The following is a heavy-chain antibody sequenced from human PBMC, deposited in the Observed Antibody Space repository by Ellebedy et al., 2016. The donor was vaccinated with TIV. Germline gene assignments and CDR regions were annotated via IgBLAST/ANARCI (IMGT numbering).Heavy chain of an antibody. Sequence: IFSNYGMHWVRQPPGKGLEWIGSLSYSWRTYCNPSLKSRVTVSVDTSKNQFSMKLSSVPPADTAVYYCARSLDTAMANYDYWGQGTLVTVSS. J-gene: IGHJ4*02. CDR1: IFSNYG. CDR2: LSYSWRT. D-gene: IGHD5-18*01. V-gene: IGHV4-39*01. CDR3: ARSLDTAMANYDY.